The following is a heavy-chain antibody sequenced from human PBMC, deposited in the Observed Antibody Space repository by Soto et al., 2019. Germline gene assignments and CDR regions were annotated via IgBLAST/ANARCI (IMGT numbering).Heavy chain of an antibody. Sequence: GGSLRLSCAASGFTFSSYWMHWVRQAPGKGLVWVSRINGDGSSTGYADSVKGRFTISRDNAKNTLYLQMNSLRAEDTAVYYCARDPIAAARKPNWFDPWGQGTLVTVSS. CDR3: ARDPIAAARKPNWFDP. CDR1: GFTFSSYW. D-gene: IGHD6-13*01. CDR2: INGDGSST. V-gene: IGHV3-74*01. J-gene: IGHJ5*02.